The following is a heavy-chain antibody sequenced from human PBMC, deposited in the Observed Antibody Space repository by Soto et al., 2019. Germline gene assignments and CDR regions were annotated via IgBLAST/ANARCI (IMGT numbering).Heavy chain of an antibody. J-gene: IGHJ4*02. CDR3: AHRLTLNSDWNYGRFDY. Sequence: QITLKESGPTLVKPTQTLTLTCTFSGFSLTTYGVGVGWIRQPPGKALQWLALMYWDDDKRYCPSLKSRLTITKDTSKHQVVLTMTNMDPVDTATYFCAHRLTLNSDWNYGRFDYWGQGTLVTVSS. CDR1: GFSLTTYGVG. CDR2: MYWDDDK. D-gene: IGHD1-7*01. V-gene: IGHV2-5*02.